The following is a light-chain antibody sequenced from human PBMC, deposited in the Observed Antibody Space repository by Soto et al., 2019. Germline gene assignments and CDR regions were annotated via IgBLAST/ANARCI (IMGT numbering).Light chain of an antibody. CDR3: QQANSFPLT. V-gene: IGKV1-39*01. CDR2: DAS. Sequence: DIQMTQSPSSLSASVGDRVTITCXASQSISSYLNWYQQKPGKAPKLLIYDASNLETGVPSRFSGSGSGTDFTLTISSLQPEDFATYYCQQANSFPLTFGGGTKVDIK. CDR1: QSISSY. J-gene: IGKJ4*01.